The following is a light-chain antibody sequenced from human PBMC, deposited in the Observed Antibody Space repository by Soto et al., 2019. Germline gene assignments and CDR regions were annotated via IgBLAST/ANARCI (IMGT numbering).Light chain of an antibody. J-gene: IGKJ3*01. CDR3: QQYGSSPRFT. V-gene: IGKV3-20*01. Sequence: EIVLTQSPGTLSLSPGERATLSCRASQSVSSSYLAWYQQKPGQAPRLLIYGASSRATGIPDRFSGSGSGTDFPLTISRLEPEDLAVYYCQQYGSSPRFTFGPGTKVDIK. CDR1: QSVSSSY. CDR2: GAS.